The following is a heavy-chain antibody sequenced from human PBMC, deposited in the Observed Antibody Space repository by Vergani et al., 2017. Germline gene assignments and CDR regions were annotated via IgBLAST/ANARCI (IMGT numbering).Heavy chain of an antibody. D-gene: IGHD3-22*01. CDR3: ARGGYYYDSSGYNNWFDP. CDR1: GYTFTGYY. CDR2: INPNSGGT. Sequence: QVQLVQSGAEVKKPGASVKVSCKASGYTFTGYYMHWVRQAPGQGLEWMGWINPNSGGTNYAQKFQGRVTMTRDTSISTAYMELSRLRSDDTAVYYCARGGYYYDSSGYNNWFDPWGQGTLVTVSS. V-gene: IGHV1-2*02. J-gene: IGHJ5*02.